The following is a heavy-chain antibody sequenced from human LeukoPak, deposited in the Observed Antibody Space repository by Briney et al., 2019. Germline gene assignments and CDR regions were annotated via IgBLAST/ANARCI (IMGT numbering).Heavy chain of an antibody. CDR1: GGSISSYY. CDR2: IYYSGST. CDR3: ARARVDSYDY. V-gene: IGHV4-59*01. J-gene: IGHJ4*02. Sequence: PSETLPLTCTVSGGSISSYYWSWIRQPPGKGLEWIGYIYYSGSTNYNPSLKSRVTISVDTSKNQFSLKLSSVTAADTAVYYCARARVDSYDYWGQGTLVTVSS. D-gene: IGHD3-3*01.